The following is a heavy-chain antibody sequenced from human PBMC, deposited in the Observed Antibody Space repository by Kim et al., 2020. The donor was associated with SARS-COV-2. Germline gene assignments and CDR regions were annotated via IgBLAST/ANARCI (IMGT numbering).Heavy chain of an antibody. V-gene: IGHV3-53*01. Sequence: GGSLRLSCAASGFTVSSNYMSWVRQAPGKGLEWVSVIYSGGSTYYADSVKGRFTISRDNFKNTLYLQMNSLRAEDTAVYYCARGQIRYFDWLYAENAFDIWGQGTMVTVSS. CDR3: ARGQIRYFDWLYAENAFDI. D-gene: IGHD3-9*01. CDR2: IYSGGST. CDR1: GFTVSSNY. J-gene: IGHJ3*02.